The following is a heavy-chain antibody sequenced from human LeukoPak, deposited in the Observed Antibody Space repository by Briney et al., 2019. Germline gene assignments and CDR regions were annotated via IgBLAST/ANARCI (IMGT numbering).Heavy chain of an antibody. CDR1: GFTFDDYA. V-gene: IGHV3-43D*04. D-gene: IGHD3-22*01. CDR3: AKVPTPYYYDSSGYSYYFDY. CDR2: ISWDGGST. Sequence: GGSLRLSCAASGFTFDDYAMHWIRQAPGKGLEWVSLISWDGGSTYYADSVKGRFTISRDNSKNSLYLQMNSLRAEDTALYYCAKVPTPYYYDSSGYSYYFDYWGQGTLVTVSS. J-gene: IGHJ4*02.